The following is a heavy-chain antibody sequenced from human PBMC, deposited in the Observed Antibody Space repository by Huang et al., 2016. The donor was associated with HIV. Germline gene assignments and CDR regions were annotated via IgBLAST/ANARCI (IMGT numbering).Heavy chain of an antibody. CDR3: ARRAASGWQQEYFHL. J-gene: IGHJ1*01. CDR2: IHWNNDK. CDR1: GFSLSTSGVG. D-gene: IGHD6-19*01. V-gene: IGHV2-5*01. Sequence: QITLKESGPTLVKPTQTLTLTCTFSGFSLSTSGVGVGCIRQPPGKALEWLALIHWNNDKHYNSSPKSRPTITKDTSKNQVVLTMANGDPLDTATYYCARRAASGWQQEYFHLWGQGTLVTVSS.